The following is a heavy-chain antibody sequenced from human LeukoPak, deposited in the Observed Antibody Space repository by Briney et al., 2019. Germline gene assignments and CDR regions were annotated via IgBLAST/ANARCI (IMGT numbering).Heavy chain of an antibody. D-gene: IGHD6-6*01. CDR1: GGTFTSYA. CDR2: IIPIFGTA. V-gene: IGHV1-69*05. J-gene: IGHJ4*02. Sequence: SVKVSCKASGGTFTSYAISWVRQAPGQGLEWMGGIIPIFGTANYAQKFQGRVTITTDESTSTAYMELSSLRSEDTAVYYCAKSIAELWSYFDYWGQGTLVTVSS. CDR3: AKSIAELWSYFDY.